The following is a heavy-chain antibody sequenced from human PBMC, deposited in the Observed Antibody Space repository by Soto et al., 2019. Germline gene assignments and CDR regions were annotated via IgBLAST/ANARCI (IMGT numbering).Heavy chain of an antibody. CDR3: TTTWGLGGYDTSDDLDY. V-gene: IGHV3-15*05. CDR2: IRGKAAGGTT. CDR1: GFTLSNAW. Sequence: PGGALRLSCPASGFTLSNAWMNWVRQAPGRGLEWVGRIRGKAAGGTTDYAAPVKGRFVISRDDSKNRLYLQMNSLKFEDTALYYCTTTWGLGGYDTSDDLDYWGQGTQVTVSS. D-gene: IGHD3-22*01. J-gene: IGHJ4*02.